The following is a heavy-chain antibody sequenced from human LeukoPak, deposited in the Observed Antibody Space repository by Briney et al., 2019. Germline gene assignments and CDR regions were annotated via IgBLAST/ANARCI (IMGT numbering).Heavy chain of an antibody. Sequence: SETLSLTCDVSGYSISSGYYWGWIRQPPGKGLEWIGSIYHSGSTYYNPSLKSRVTISVDTSKNQFSLKLSSVTAADTAVYYCARGLVVVAATRWFDPWGQGTLVTVSS. CDR3: ARGLVVVAATRWFDP. CDR2: IYHSGST. J-gene: IGHJ5*02. CDR1: GYSISSGYY. D-gene: IGHD2-15*01. V-gene: IGHV4-38-2*01.